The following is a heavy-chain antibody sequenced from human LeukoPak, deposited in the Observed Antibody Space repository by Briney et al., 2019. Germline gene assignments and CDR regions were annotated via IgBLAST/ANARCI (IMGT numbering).Heavy chain of an antibody. J-gene: IGHJ3*02. CDR2: INPNSGGT. D-gene: IGHD6-19*01. CDR1: GYTFTGYY. V-gene: IGHV1-2*04. CDR3: ARGSIAVADPYDAFDI. Sequence: ASVKVSCKASGYTFTGYYMHWVRQASGQGLEWMGWINPNSGGTNYAQKFQGWVTMTRDTSISTAYMELSRLRSDDTAVYYCARGSIAVADPYDAFDIWGQGTMVTVSS.